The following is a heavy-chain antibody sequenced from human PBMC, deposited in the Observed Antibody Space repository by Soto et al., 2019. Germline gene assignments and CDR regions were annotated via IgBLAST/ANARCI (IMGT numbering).Heavy chain of an antibody. D-gene: IGHD2-15*01. V-gene: IGHV3-15*07. Sequence: PGGSLRLSCAVSGLTFSNAWMNWVRQAPGKGLEWFGRIKSKKDGGTTDYAAPVKGRSTISRDDSRNTLYLQMNSLKTEDTAVYYCAKDLGHLGYCSGGSCSVFDYWGQGTLFTVSS. CDR1: GLTFSNAW. CDR3: AKDLGHLGYCSGGSCSVFDY. CDR2: IKSKKDGGTT. J-gene: IGHJ4*02.